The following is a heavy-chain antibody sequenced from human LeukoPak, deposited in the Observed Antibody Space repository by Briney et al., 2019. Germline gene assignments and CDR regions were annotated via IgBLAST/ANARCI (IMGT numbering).Heavy chain of an antibody. CDR3: ATLLWFGELLEWFDP. D-gene: IGHD3-10*01. J-gene: IGHJ5*02. CDR2: FDPEDGET. Sequence: ASVKVSCKVSGYTLTELSMHWVRQAPGKGLEWMGGFDPEDGETIYAQKFQGRVTMTEDTSTDTAYTELSSLRSEDTAVYYCATLLWFGELLEWFDPWGQGTLVTVSS. CDR1: GYTLTELS. V-gene: IGHV1-24*01.